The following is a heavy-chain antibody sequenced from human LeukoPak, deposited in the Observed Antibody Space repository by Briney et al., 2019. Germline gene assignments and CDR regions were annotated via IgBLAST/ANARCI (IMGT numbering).Heavy chain of an antibody. CDR1: GGSISTYY. CDR3: AGRGLSTGWTFDY. V-gene: IGHV4-4*07. D-gene: IGHD6-19*01. CDR2: IHTSGST. J-gene: IGHJ4*01. Sequence: SETLSLTRSVSGGSISTYYWSWIRQPAGKGLEWIAQIHTSGSTNFNPSLKSRVSISMDTPNNQFSLMISSVTAADTAIYCAGRGLSTGWTFDYWGHGTLVTVSS.